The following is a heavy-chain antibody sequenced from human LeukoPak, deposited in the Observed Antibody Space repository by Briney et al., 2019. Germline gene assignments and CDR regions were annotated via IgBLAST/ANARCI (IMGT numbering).Heavy chain of an antibody. CDR1: GYTFTSYG. J-gene: IGHJ6*03. D-gene: IGHD3-10*01. CDR3: ARRSEHIRGWDGRSHDYYNYYMCA. V-gene: IGHV1-18*01. Sequence: ASVKVSCKASGYTFTSYGISWARQAPGQGLEWMGWISAYNGNTNYAQKLQGRVTMTTDTSTSTAYMELRSLRSDDTAVYYCARRSEHIRGWDGRSHDYYNYYMCACGKKATVSVSS. CDR2: ISAYNGNT.